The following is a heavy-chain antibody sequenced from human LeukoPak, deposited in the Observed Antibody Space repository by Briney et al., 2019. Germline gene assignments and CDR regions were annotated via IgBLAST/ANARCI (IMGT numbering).Heavy chain of an antibody. CDR2: IYYSGST. D-gene: IGHD4-17*01. V-gene: IGHV4-39*07. CDR1: GGSISSSSYY. Sequence: SETLSLTCTVSGGSISSSSYYWGWIRQPPGKGLEWIGSIYYSGSTNYNPSLKSRVTISVDTSKNQFSLKLSSVTAADTAVYYCARSDYGDYYDAFDIWGQGTMVTVSS. J-gene: IGHJ3*02. CDR3: ARSDYGDYYDAFDI.